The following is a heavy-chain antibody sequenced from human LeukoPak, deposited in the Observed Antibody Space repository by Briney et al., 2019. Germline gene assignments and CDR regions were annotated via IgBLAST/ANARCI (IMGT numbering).Heavy chain of an antibody. D-gene: IGHD3-3*01. CDR1: GGSISTYY. J-gene: IGHJ4*02. CDR2: VSSSGTT. CDR3: AREVSGSDYYRAYDY. V-gene: IGHV4-4*07. Sequence: SETLSLTCTVSGGSISTYYWSCMRQPAGKGREWGGRVSSSGTTNYNTSLKRRVTTSVDTSTNKLSLNLTSVTAADPAVYYCAREVSGSDYYRAYDYWGEGTLVTVSS.